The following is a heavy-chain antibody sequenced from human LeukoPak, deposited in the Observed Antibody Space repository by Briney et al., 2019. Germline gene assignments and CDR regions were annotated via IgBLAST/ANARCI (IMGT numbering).Heavy chain of an antibody. J-gene: IGHJ5*02. CDR1: GYTFTGCY. D-gene: IGHD3-3*01. Sequence: ASVKVSCKASGYTFTGCYMHWVRQAPGQGLEWMGWINPNSGGTNYAQKFQGRVTMTRDTSISTAYMELSRLRSDDTAVYYCARDLGVVTPRFDPWGQGTLVIVSS. CDR3: ARDLGVVTPRFDP. CDR2: INPNSGGT. V-gene: IGHV1-2*02.